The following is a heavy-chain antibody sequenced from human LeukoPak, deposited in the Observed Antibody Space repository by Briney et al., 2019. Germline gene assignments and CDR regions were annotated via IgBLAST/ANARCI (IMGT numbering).Heavy chain of an antibody. CDR3: AGGYDLGYYYYYGMDV. V-gene: IGHV1-69*13. CDR2: IIPIFGTA. J-gene: IGHJ6*02. D-gene: IGHD5-12*01. CDR1: GGTLSSYA. Sequence: SVKVSCKASGGTLSSYAISWVRQAPGQGLEWMGGIIPIFGTANYAQKFQGRVTITADESTSTAYMELSSLRSEDTAVYYCAGGYDLGYYYYYGMDVWGQGTTVTVSS.